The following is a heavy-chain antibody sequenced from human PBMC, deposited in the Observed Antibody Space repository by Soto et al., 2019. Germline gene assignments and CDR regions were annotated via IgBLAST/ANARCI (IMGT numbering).Heavy chain of an antibody. CDR2: IYPGDSDT. CDR3: ARPYYYDSSGPFYFEY. D-gene: IGHD3-22*01. V-gene: IGHV5-51*01. CDR1: EYSFTSYW. J-gene: IGHJ4*02. Sequence: GEPLKVSCKGSEYSFTSYWIGWVRKMPGKGLEWMGIIYPGDSDTRYSPSFQGQVTISADKSISTAYLQWSSLKASDTAMYYCARPYYYDSSGPFYFEYWGQGTLVTVSS.